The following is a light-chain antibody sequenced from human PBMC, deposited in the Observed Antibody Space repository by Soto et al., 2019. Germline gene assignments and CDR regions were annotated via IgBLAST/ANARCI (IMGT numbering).Light chain of an antibody. CDR2: KAS. CDR1: QSISSW. CDR3: QQYNTFPST. J-gene: IGKJ2*01. Sequence: DIQMTQSPFTLSASVGDRVTITCRASQSISSWLAWYKQTPGKAPKLLIYKASSLEGGVPSRFSGSGSGTEFTLTISSLQPDDFATYYCQQYNTFPSTFGQGTKLEIK. V-gene: IGKV1-5*03.